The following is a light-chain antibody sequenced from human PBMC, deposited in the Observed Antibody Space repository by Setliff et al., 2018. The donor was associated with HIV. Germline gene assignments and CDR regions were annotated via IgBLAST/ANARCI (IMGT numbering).Light chain of an antibody. Sequence: QSALAQPASVSGSPGQSITISCTGTSDNFGSYNLVSWYQQHPGKAPKLTIYEGTKRPSGVSNRFSGSKSGNTASLTISGLQAEDEADYYCCSYAGTNILYVFGTGTKVTVL. CDR3: CSYAGTNILYV. J-gene: IGLJ1*01. CDR1: SDNFGSYNL. CDR2: EGT. V-gene: IGLV2-23*01.